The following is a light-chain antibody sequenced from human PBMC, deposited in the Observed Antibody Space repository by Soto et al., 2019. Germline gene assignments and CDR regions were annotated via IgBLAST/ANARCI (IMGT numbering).Light chain of an antibody. CDR1: QSVSSN. Sequence: SPGDRATLSCRSRQSVSSNLAWYQQKPGQAPRLLIYGASTRATGIPARFSGSGSGTEFTLTISSLQSEDFAVHYCQQYNNWPTITFGQGTRLEIK. CDR3: QQYNNWPTIT. J-gene: IGKJ5*01. V-gene: IGKV3-15*01. CDR2: GAS.